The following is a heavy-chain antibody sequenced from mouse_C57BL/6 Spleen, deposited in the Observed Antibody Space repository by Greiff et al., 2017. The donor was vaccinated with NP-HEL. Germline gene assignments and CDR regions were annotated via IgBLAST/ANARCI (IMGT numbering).Heavy chain of an antibody. J-gene: IGHJ2*01. CDR2: IDPENGDT. D-gene: IGHD2-4*01. V-gene: IGHV14-4*01. CDR3: TTSLLRRKTRHFDY. Sequence: EVQLQQSGAELVRPGASVKLSCTASGFNIKDDYMHWVKQRPEQGLEWIGWIDPENGDTEYASKFQGKATITADTSSNTAYLQLSSLTSEDTAVYYCTTSLLRRKTRHFDYWGQGTTLTVSS. CDR1: GFNIKDDY.